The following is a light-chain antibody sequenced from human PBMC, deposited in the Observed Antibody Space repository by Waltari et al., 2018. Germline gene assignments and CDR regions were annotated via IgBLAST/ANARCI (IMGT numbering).Light chain of an antibody. J-gene: IGKJ1*01. CDR1: ESIGADY. Sequence: ENVLTQSPGTLSLSPGGRATLSCRASESIGADYLAWYQKKPGPAPRLLIYGASTRATGIPDRFSVSGSGTDFTLTISRLEPEDFAVYYCQQYHSLPWTFGQGTKVDIK. V-gene: IGKV3-20*01. CDR2: GAS. CDR3: QQYHSLPWT.